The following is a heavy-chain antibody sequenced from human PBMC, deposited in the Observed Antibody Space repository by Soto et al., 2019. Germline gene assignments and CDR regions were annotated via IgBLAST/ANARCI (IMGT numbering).Heavy chain of an antibody. CDR1: GYTFTRFG. Sequence: ASEKVSCKASGYTFTRFGINWVRQAPGQRLEWMGWISGYNGNTNYAQKLQDRVTMTRDKSPSTAYMELRRLRSDDTAVYYCARPTDFYQYAMDLWGQGITGTF. J-gene: IGHJ6*02. CDR3: ARPTDFYQYAMDL. CDR2: ISGYNGNT. V-gene: IGHV1-18*01.